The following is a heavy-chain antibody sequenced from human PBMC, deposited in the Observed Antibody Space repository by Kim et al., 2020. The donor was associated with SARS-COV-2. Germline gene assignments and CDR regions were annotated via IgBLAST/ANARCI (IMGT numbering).Heavy chain of an antibody. Sequence: DPVKGRFTIPRDNAKTSLYLQMNSLRAEDTALYYCAKATLAAVAYYYFDYWGQGTLVTVSS. D-gene: IGHD6-19*01. J-gene: IGHJ4*02. V-gene: IGHV3-9*01. CDR3: AKATLAAVAYYYFDY.